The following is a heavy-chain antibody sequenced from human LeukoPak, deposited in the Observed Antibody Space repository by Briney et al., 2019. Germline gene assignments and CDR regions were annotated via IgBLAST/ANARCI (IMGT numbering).Heavy chain of an antibody. D-gene: IGHD3-22*01. Sequence: ASVKASCKASGYTFTGYYMHWVRQAPGQGLEWMGWINPNSGGTNYAQKFQGRVTMTRDTSISTAYMELSRLRSDDTAVYYCARDSNDSSGYFPDYWGQGTLVTVSS. CDR3: ARDSNDSSGYFPDY. V-gene: IGHV1-2*02. J-gene: IGHJ4*02. CDR2: INPNSGGT. CDR1: GYTFTGYY.